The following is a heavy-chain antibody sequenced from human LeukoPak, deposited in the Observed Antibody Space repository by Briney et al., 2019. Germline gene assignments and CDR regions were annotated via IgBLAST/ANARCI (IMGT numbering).Heavy chain of an antibody. CDR2: MNPNSGNT. D-gene: IGHD6-6*01. CDR1: GYTFTSYD. V-gene: IGHV1-8*01. Sequence: EASVKVSCKASGYTFTSYDINWVRQATGQGLEWMGWMNPNSGNTGYAQKFQGRVTMTRNTSISTAYMELSSLRSEDTAVYYCARSARYSSSLGYWGQGTLVTVSS. CDR3: ARSARYSSSLGY. J-gene: IGHJ4*02.